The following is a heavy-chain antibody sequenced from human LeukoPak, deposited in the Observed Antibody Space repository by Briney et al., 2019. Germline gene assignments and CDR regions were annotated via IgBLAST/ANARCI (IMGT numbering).Heavy chain of an antibody. V-gene: IGHV3-48*03. J-gene: IGHJ4*02. Sequence: PGGSLRLSCAASGFTFSSYEMYWVRQAPGKGLEWVSYISSSGSTIYYADSVKGRFTISRDNAKNSLYLQMNSLRAEDTAVYYCARDTYYYGSGSYYYGTDYWGQGTLVTVSS. D-gene: IGHD3-10*01. CDR3: ARDTYYYGSGSYYYGTDY. CDR1: GFTFSSYE. CDR2: ISSSGSTI.